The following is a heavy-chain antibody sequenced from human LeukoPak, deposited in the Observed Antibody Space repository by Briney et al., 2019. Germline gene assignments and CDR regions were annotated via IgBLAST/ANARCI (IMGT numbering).Heavy chain of an antibody. V-gene: IGHV3-21*01. CDR2: ITSGGDYM. Sequence: KPGGSLRLSCAASGFIFGGYTMSWVRQAPGKGLQWVSRITSGGDYMYYADPVKGRITISRDDSKNSLYLHMNSLRAEDTAVYYCARVSIFGVVIANDYWGQGTVVTVSS. CDR1: GFIFGGYT. J-gene: IGHJ4*02. D-gene: IGHD3-16*02. CDR3: ARVSIFGVVIANDY.